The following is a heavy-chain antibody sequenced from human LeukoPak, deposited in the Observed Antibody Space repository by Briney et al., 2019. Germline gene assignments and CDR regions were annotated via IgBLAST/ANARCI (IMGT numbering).Heavy chain of an antibody. V-gene: IGHV4-30-4*01. J-gene: IGHJ4*02. CDR3: ARIRRDGYNYVY. CDR2: IYYSGST. Sequence: SETLSLTCTVSDGSISSGDYYWSWIRQPPGKGLEWIGYIYYSGSTYYNPSLKSRVTISVDTSKNQFSLKLSSVTAADTAVYYCARIRRDGYNYVYWGQGTLVTVSS. D-gene: IGHD5-24*01. CDR1: DGSISSGDYY.